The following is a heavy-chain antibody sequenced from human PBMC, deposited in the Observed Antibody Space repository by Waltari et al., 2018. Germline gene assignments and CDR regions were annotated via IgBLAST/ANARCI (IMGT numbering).Heavy chain of an antibody. V-gene: IGHV4-59*12. CDR1: GGSISSYY. CDR2: IYYSGST. Sequence: QVQLQESGPGLVKPSETLSLTCTVSGGSISSYYWSWIRQPPGKGLEWIGYIYYSGSTNYNPSLKSRVTISVDTSKNQFSLKLSSVTAADTAVYYCARDMAPRYSSSWYGQDYFDYWGQGTLVTVSS. J-gene: IGHJ4*02. CDR3: ARDMAPRYSSSWYGQDYFDY. D-gene: IGHD6-13*01.